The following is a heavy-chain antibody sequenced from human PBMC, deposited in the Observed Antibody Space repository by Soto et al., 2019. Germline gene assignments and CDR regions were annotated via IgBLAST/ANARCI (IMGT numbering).Heavy chain of an antibody. J-gene: IGHJ4*02. Sequence: HPGGSLRLSCAASRFTVSSNYMSWIRQAPGKGLEWVSVIYSGGRTYYADSVKGRFAISRDNSKNMLYLQMNSLRVEDTAVYYCARSLEGGFDYWGQGTLVTVSS. V-gene: IGHV3-53*05. D-gene: IGHD3-16*01. CDR2: IYSGGRT. CDR3: ARSLEGGFDY. CDR1: RFTVSSNY.